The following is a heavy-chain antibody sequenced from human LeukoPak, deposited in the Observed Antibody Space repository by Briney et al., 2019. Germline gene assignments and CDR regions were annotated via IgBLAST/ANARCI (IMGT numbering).Heavy chain of an antibody. CDR2: IYYSGST. Sequence: PSETLSLSCTVSGYSISSGYYWGWIRQPPGKGLEWIGSIYYSGSTYYNPSLKSRVTISVDTSKNQFSLKLSSVTAADTAVYYCASWGATHHSFDYWGQGTLVTVSS. CDR3: ASWGATHHSFDY. CDR1: GYSISSGYY. D-gene: IGHD1-26*01. V-gene: IGHV4-38-2*02. J-gene: IGHJ4*02.